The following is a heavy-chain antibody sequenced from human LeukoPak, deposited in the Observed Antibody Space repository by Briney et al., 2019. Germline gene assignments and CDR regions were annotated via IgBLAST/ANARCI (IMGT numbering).Heavy chain of an antibody. J-gene: IGHJ3*02. D-gene: IGHD2-15*01. CDR3: AREGGYCSGGSCYYTVDAFDI. V-gene: IGHV4-39*07. CDR2: INHSGST. CDR1: GGSISSSSYY. Sequence: SETLSLTCTVSGGSISSSSYYWSWIRQPPGKGLEWIGEINHSGSTNYNPSLKSRVTISVDTSKNQFSLKLSSVTAADTAVYYCAREGGYCSGGSCYYTVDAFDIWGQGTMVTVSS.